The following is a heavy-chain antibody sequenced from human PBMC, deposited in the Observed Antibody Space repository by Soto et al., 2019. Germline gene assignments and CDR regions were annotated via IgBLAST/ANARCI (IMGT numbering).Heavy chain of an antibody. Sequence: GGSLRLSCAASGFTVSSNYMSWVRQAPGKGLEWVSVIYSGGSTYYADSVKGRFTISRDNSENTLYLQMNSLRAEDTAVYYCARDPGYSSGLDYWGQGTLVTVSS. V-gene: IGHV3-66*01. D-gene: IGHD6-19*01. CDR2: IYSGGST. J-gene: IGHJ4*02. CDR1: GFTVSSNY. CDR3: ARDPGYSSGLDY.